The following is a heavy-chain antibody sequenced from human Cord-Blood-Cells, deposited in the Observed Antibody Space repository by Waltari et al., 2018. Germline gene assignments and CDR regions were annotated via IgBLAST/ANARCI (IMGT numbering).Heavy chain of an antibody. CDR2: IYYSGST. CDR3: ARIPYLSSGYYYYYYGMDV. V-gene: IGHV4-39*01. J-gene: IGHJ6*02. Sequence: QLQLQESGPGLVKPSEPLSLTCTVSGGSISSSSYYWGWIRQPPGKGLEWIGSIYYSGSTYYNPSLKSRVTISVDTSKNQFSLKLSSVTAADTAVYYCARIPYLSSGYYYYYYGMDVWGQGP. CDR1: GGSISSSSYY. D-gene: IGHD3-22*01.